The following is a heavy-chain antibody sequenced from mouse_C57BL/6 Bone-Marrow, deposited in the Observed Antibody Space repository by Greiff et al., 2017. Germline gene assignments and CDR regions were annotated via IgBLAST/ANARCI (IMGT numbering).Heavy chain of an antibody. CDR3: ADEYDWFAY. V-gene: IGHV5-17*01. D-gene: IGHD2-4*01. CDR2: ISSGCSTI. Sequence: EVKLVESGGGLVKPGGSLKLSCAASGFTFSDYGMHWVRQAPAKGLEWVAYISSGCSTIYYADTVKGRFTISRDNAKNTLFLQMTSLRSEDPAMYYWADEYDWFAYWGQGTLVIVSA. J-gene: IGHJ3*01. CDR1: GFTFSDYG.